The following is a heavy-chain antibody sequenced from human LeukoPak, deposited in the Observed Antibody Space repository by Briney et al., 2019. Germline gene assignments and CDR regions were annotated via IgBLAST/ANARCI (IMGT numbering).Heavy chain of an antibody. CDR1: GGSTTGSNW. V-gene: IGHV4-4*03. CDR2: IYHSGST. Sequence: PGTPSLTSALSGGSTTGSNWWSGFRQPPGKGLEWIGQIYHSGSTNYNPSLKSRATISVDKSKNQYSLKLRSVTAADTAVYYCLRPLSLGYCGGGSCYGRGAWFDRWGEGTLVTVSS. CDR3: LRPLSLGYCGGGSCYGRGAWFDR. J-gene: IGHJ5*02. D-gene: IGHD2-15*01.